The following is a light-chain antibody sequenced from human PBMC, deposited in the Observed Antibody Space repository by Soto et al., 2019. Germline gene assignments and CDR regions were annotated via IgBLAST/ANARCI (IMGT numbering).Light chain of an antibody. Sequence: QPVRTRPASATGAPAQSVTISYTGTTSDVRSFNSVSWYPQHPGQAPKLMISEVSKRLSGVPDRFSGSMSGNTASLTVSGLQAEDEADYYCSSYAGRYRFVLGSGTKVPAL. V-gene: IGLV2-8*01. CDR1: TSDVRSFNS. CDR3: SSYAGRYRFV. CDR2: EVS. J-gene: IGLJ1*01.